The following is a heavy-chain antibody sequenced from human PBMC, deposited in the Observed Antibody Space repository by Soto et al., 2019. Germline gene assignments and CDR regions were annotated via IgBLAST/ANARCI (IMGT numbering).Heavy chain of an antibody. CDR2: MNIDTGGT. J-gene: IGHJ4*02. Sequence: ASVKVSCKASGYRFTTYYIHWVRQAPGQGLEWIGRMNIDTGGTTYAQKFQGRVTMTRDTSSSTAYMEVSSVKSDDTAMYYCARDGNFAFRGYSFAFDLWGQGTLVTFSS. CDR1: GYRFTTYY. CDR3: ARDGNFAFRGYSFAFDL. D-gene: IGHD5-18*01. V-gene: IGHV1-2*06.